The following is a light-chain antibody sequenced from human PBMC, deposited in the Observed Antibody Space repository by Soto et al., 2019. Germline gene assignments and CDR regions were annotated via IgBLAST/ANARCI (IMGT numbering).Light chain of an antibody. CDR1: SSNIGSNT. CDR2: SNN. CDR3: AAWDDSLNGPV. V-gene: IGLV1-44*01. Sequence: QSVLTQPPSASGTPGQRVTISCSGSSSNIGSNTVNWYQQLPGTAPKLLIYSNNQRPSGVPDRFSGSKSGTSASLAISGLKSEDEADYSCAAWDDSLNGPVFGGGTKLPVL. J-gene: IGLJ2*01.